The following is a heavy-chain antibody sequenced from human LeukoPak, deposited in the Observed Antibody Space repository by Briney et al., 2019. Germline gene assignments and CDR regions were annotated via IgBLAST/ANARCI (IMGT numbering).Heavy chain of an antibody. CDR3: ARHIPRGNNYFDF. V-gene: IGHV3-7*01. CDR2: INGDGNKK. D-gene: IGHD3-16*01. J-gene: IGHJ4*02. CDR1: GFTFNGHW. Sequence: SGGSLRLSCAASGFTFNGHWMTWVRQAPGKGLEWVANINGDGNKKYYVDSVEGRFTISRDNAKNSLYLQMNGLRAEDTAMYFCARHIPRGNNYFDFWGQGTLVTVSS.